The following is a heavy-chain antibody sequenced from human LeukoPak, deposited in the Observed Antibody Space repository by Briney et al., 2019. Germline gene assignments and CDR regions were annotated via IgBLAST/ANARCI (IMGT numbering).Heavy chain of an antibody. D-gene: IGHD3-10*01. Sequence: ASVKVSCKASGGTFSSYAISWVRQAPGQGLEWMGWINPNSGGTNYAQKFQGWVAMTRDTSISTAYMELSRLRSGDTAVYYCAREGFSSGSYSPDYYYYYGMDVWGQGTTVTVSS. CDR2: INPNSGGT. J-gene: IGHJ6*02. CDR3: AREGFSSGSYSPDYYYYYGMDV. CDR1: GGTFSSYA. V-gene: IGHV1-2*04.